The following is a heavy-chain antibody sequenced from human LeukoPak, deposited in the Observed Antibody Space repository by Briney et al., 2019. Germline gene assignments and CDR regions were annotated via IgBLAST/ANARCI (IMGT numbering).Heavy chain of an antibody. D-gene: IGHD2-15*01. Sequence: GGSLRLSCAASGFTVGSNYMSWVRQAPGKGLEWVANIKQDGSAKYYVDSVKGRFTISRDNAKNSLYLQMGSLRAEDTAVYYCARFSGRNWGQGTLVTVSS. CDR2: IKQDGSAK. CDR3: ARFSGRN. V-gene: IGHV3-7*01. CDR1: GFTVGSNY. J-gene: IGHJ4*02.